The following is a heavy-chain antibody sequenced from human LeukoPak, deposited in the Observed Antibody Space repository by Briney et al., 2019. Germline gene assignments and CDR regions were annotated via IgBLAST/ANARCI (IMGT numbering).Heavy chain of an antibody. CDR3: ARAGSEYYYDSKLGY. J-gene: IGHJ4*02. V-gene: IGHV3-21*01. CDR2: ISSTSSNI. Sequence: PGGSLRLSCAASGFSFRTYSMNWVRQAPGKGLEWLSSISSTSSNIYYADSVKGRFTISRDNAKNSLYLQMNSLRAEDTAVYYCARAGSEYYYDSKLGYWGQGTLVTVSS. D-gene: IGHD3-22*01. CDR1: GFSFRTYS.